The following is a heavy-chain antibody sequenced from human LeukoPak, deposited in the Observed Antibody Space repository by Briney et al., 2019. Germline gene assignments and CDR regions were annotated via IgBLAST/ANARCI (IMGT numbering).Heavy chain of an antibody. CDR3: AKDISVTEGAFDI. D-gene: IGHD6-19*01. Sequence: GESLKISCKVSGYSLSTYWIGWVRQMPGKGLEWMGLISLGDSDSRYSPSFQGQVTISADKSISTAYLQWSSLKASDTAMYYCAKDISVTEGAFDIWGQGTMVTVSS. J-gene: IGHJ3*02. CDR2: ISLGDSDS. V-gene: IGHV5-51*01. CDR1: GYSLSTYW.